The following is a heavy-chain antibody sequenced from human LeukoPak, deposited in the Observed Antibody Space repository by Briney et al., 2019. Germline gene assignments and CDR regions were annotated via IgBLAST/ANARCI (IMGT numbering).Heavy chain of an antibody. V-gene: IGHV6-1*01. J-gene: IGHJ5*02. D-gene: IGHD3-3*01. CDR3: AAEEGSDYDPRFDP. CDR2: TYYRSKWYN. CDR1: GDSVSSNSAA. Sequence: SQTLSLTCVVSGDSVSSNSAAWNWIRQSTSRGLEWLGRTYYRSKWYNDYAVSVKSRITINPDTSKNQFSLQLNSVTPEDTAVYYCAAEEGSDYDPRFDPWGQGTLVTVSS.